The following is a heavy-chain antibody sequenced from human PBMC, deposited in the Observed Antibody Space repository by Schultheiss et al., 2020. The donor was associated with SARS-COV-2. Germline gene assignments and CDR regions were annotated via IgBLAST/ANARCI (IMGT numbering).Heavy chain of an antibody. D-gene: IGHD3-16*01. Sequence: LRLSCTVSGGSISSSSYYWGWIRQPPGKGLEWIGYIYYSGSTYYNPSLKSRVTISVDTSKNQFSLKLSSVTAADTAVYYCARQGGGGRAFDIWGHGTMVTVSS. J-gene: IGHJ3*02. V-gene: IGHV4-31*03. CDR1: GGSISSSSYY. CDR2: IYYSGST. CDR3: ARQGGGGRAFDI.